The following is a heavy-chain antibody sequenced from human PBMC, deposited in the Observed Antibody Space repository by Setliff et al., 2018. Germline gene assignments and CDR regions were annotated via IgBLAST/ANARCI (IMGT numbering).Heavy chain of an antibody. Sequence: PGGSLRLSCAASGFTFSDYYMSWIRQAPGKGLEWVSYISSSGSTIYYADSVKGRFTISRDNAKNSLFLQMDSLRDEDTAVYYCTGGAGWLITSWGQGTLVTVSS. J-gene: IGHJ5*02. CDR3: TGGAGWLITS. CDR2: ISSSGSTI. V-gene: IGHV3-11*04. D-gene: IGHD3-16*01. CDR1: GFTFSDYY.